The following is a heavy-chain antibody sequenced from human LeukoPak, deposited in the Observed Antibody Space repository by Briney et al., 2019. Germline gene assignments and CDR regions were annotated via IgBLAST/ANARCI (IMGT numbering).Heavy chain of an antibody. CDR2: LYSDGST. D-gene: IGHD3-22*01. V-gene: IGHV3-53*01. J-gene: IGHJ4*02. Sequence: PGGSLRLSCAASGFTVSSCYMSLVRQAPGKGLEWVSVLYSDGSTYYADSVKGRFTISRDNSRNTLFLQMNNLRAEDTAFYYCARAAYDSNGYTANHDYWGQGTLVTVSS. CDR1: GFTVSSCY. CDR3: ARAAYDSNGYTANHDY.